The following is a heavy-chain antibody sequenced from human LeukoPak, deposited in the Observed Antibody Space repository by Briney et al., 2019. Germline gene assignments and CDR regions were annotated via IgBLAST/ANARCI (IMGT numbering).Heavy chain of an antibody. CDR2: IWYDGSNK. V-gene: IGHV3-33*01. J-gene: IGHJ4*02. CDR1: GFTFSSYG. Sequence: GGSLRLSCAASGFTFSSYGMHWVRQAPGKGLEWVAVIWYDGSNKYYADSVKGRFTISRDNSKNTLYLQMNSLRAEDTAVYYCAREETGESYYFDYWGQGTLATVSS. CDR3: AREETGESYYFDY. D-gene: IGHD7-27*01.